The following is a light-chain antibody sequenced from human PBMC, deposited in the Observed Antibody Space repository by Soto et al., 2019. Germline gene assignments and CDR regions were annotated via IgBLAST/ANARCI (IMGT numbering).Light chain of an antibody. Sequence: DLQMTQAPSSLSASVGDRVTITCRASASIAWHLNWYQQKPGKAPKLLIYAASSLQNGVPSRFRGGGSGTDFTLTISNLQPEDFATYYCQQTYTALSITFGQGTRLEIK. CDR3: QQTYTALSIT. J-gene: IGKJ5*01. CDR1: ASIAWH. CDR2: AAS. V-gene: IGKV1-39*01.